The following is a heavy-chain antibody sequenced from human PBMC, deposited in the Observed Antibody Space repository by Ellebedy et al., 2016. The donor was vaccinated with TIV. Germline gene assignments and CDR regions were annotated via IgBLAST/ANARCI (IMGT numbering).Heavy chain of an antibody. Sequence: GESLKISCAASGFTFSDYYMSWIRQAPGKGLEWVSYISSSSSYTNYADSVKGRFTISRDNSKNTLYLQMNSLRAEDTAVYYCARDLTPSRDKGSCGGDCYQYYYYYGMDVWGQGTTVTVSS. J-gene: IGHJ6*02. CDR2: ISSSSSYT. D-gene: IGHD2-21*02. CDR3: ARDLTPSRDKGSCGGDCYQYYYYYGMDV. V-gene: IGHV3-11*06. CDR1: GFTFSDYY.